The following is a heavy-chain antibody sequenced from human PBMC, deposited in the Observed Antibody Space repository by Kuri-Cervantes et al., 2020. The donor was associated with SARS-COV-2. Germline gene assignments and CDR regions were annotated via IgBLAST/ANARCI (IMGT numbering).Heavy chain of an antibody. CDR2: IYYSGST. Sequence: GSLRLSCTVSGGSISSYYWGWIRQPPGKGLEWIGSIYYSGSTYYNPSLKSRVTISVDTSKNQFSLKLSSVTAADTAVYYCARQMMSSITIFGVVITRKWFDPWGQGTLVTVSS. CDR3: ARQMMSSITIFGVVITRKWFDP. J-gene: IGHJ5*02. CDR1: GGSISSYY. V-gene: IGHV4-39*01. D-gene: IGHD3-3*01.